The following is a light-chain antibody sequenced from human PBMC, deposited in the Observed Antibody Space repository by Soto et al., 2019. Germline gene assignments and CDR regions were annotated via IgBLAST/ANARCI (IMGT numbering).Light chain of an antibody. V-gene: IGLV2-14*03. Sequence: QSALTQPASVSGSPGQSIATSCTGTSSDIGGYNYVSWYQQHPGKAPRLVIYDVNNRPSGVSNRFSGSKSGNTASLTISGLQAEDEADYYCSSYTSSSTVMFGGGTKLTVL. CDR2: DVN. CDR3: SSYTSSSTVM. J-gene: IGLJ3*02. CDR1: SSDIGGYNY.